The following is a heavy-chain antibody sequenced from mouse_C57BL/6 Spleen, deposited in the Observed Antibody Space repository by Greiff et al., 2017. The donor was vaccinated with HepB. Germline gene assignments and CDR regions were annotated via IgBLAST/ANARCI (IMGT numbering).Heavy chain of an antibody. D-gene: IGHD2-4*01. CDR1: GFTFSDAW. J-gene: IGHJ1*03. CDR2: IRNKANNHAT. V-gene: IGHV6-6*01. CDR3: TRRGDYDDYFDV. Sequence: EVKLVESGGGLVQPGGSMKLSCAASGFTFSDAWMDWVRQSPEKGLEWVAEIRNKANNHATYYAESVKGRFTISRDDSKSSVYLQMNSLRAEDTGIYYCTRRGDYDDYFDVWGTGTTVTVSS.